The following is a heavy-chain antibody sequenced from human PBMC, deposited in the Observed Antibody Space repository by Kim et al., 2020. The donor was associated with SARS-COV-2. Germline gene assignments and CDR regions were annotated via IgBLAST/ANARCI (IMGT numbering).Heavy chain of an antibody. V-gene: IGHV1-3*01. CDR1: GYTFTSYT. CDR2: INAGNGNT. J-gene: IGHJ4*02. Sequence: ASVKVSCKASGYTFTSYTMHWVRQAPGQRLEWMGWINAGNGNTKYSQKFQGRVTMTRDTSASTAYMELSSRRSEDTAVYYCAIGPMDGSGSPFGCWGQGALVTVSS. D-gene: IGHD3-10*01. CDR3: AIGPMDGSGSPFGC.